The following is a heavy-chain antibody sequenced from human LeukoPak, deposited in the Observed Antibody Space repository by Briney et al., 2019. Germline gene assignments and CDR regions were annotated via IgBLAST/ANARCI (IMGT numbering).Heavy chain of an antibody. CDR2: ISARGGAT. D-gene: IGHD2-15*01. V-gene: IGHV3-23*01. CDR3: AKKTPADATVGAYFEY. Sequence: PGGSLRLSCAASGFTFSSYSMNWVRQAPGKGLEWVSGISARGGATYYADSVKGRFTISRDNSKNTLYLQMNTLRAEDTAVYYCAKKTPADATVGAYFEYWGQGTLATVSS. CDR1: GFTFSSYS. J-gene: IGHJ4*02.